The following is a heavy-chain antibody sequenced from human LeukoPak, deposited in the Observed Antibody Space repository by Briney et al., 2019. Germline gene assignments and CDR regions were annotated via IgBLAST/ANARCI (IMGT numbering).Heavy chain of an antibody. V-gene: IGHV1-18*01. D-gene: IGHD4-17*01. CDR2: ISAYNGNT. CDR3: ARDLEGDYGDYLWDY. Sequence: ASVKVSCKASGYTFTSYGISWVRQAPGQGLEWMGWISAYNGNTNYAQKLQGRVTITTDTSTSKAYMELRSLRSDDTAAYYCARDLEGDYGDYLWDYWGQGTLVTVSS. J-gene: IGHJ4*02. CDR1: GYTFTSYG.